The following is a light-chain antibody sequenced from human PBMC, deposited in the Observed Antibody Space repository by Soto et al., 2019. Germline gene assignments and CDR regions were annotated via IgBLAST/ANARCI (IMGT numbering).Light chain of an antibody. CDR2: DAS. J-gene: IGKJ1*01. V-gene: IGKV1-5*01. Sequence: IQMTQSPSSLSASVGDRVTITCRASQSISSYLNWYQQKPGKALKLLIYDASILESGVPSRSSGSGSGTEFTLTISSLQPDDFATYFCHQYSSYWTFGQGTKVDIK. CDR1: QSISSY. CDR3: HQYSSYWT.